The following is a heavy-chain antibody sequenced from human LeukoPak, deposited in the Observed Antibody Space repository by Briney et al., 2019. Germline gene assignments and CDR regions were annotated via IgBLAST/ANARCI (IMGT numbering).Heavy chain of an antibody. D-gene: IGHD3-3*01. CDR3: ARSAAEGITIFGVVTKRWIIDY. V-gene: IGHV4-61*05. CDR1: SGSISTSNYY. Sequence: KASETLSLTCTVSSGSISTSNYYWGWVRQPPGKALEWIGNIFYSGSTNYNPSLKSRVTISVDKSKNQFSLKLSSVTAADTAVYYCARSAAEGITIFGVVTKRWIIDYWGQGTLVTVSS. J-gene: IGHJ4*02. CDR2: IFYSGST.